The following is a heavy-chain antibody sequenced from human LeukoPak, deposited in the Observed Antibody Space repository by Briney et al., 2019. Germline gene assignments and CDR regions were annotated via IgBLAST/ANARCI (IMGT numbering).Heavy chain of an antibody. J-gene: IGHJ4*02. Sequence: PGRSLRLSCAASGFTSSSYAMHWVRQAPGKGLEWVSAISGSGGSTYYADSVKGRFTISRDNSKNTLYLQMNSLRAEDTAVYYCAKFRSWSNFDYWGQGTLVTVSS. CDR2: ISGSGGST. CDR3: AKFRSWSNFDY. V-gene: IGHV3-23*01. D-gene: IGHD6-13*01. CDR1: GFTSSSYA.